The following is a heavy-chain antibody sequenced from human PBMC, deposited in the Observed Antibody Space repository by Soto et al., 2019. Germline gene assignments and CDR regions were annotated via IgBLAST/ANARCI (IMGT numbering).Heavy chain of an antibody. Sequence: GGSLRLSCAASGFTFSSYAMSWVRQAPGKGLEWVSAISGSGGSTYYADSVKGRFTISRDNSKNTLYLQMNSLRAEDTAVYYCAKTLLDSSGYRYYYYYGMDVWGQGTTVTVSS. CDR2: ISGSGGST. CDR3: AKTLLDSSGYRYYYYYGMDV. V-gene: IGHV3-23*01. D-gene: IGHD3-22*01. CDR1: GFTFSSYA. J-gene: IGHJ6*02.